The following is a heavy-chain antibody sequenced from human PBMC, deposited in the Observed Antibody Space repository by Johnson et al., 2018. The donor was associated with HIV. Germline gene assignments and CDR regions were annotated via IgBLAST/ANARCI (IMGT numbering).Heavy chain of an antibody. V-gene: IGHV3-30*04. CDR3: ARARTVVIARPDAFDI. CDR2: ISYDGSNK. CDR1: GFTFSSYA. D-gene: IGHD2-21*01. Sequence: QVQLVESGGGVVQPGRSLRLSCAASGFTFSSYAMHWVRQAPGKGLEWVAVISYDGSNKYYADSVKGRFTISRDNSKNTLYLQMNRLRAEDTAVDYCARARTVVIARPDAFDIWGQGTMVTVSS. J-gene: IGHJ3*02.